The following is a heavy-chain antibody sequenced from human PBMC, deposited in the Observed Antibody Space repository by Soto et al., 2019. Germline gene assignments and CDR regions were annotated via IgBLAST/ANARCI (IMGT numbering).Heavy chain of an antibody. V-gene: IGHV3-30*18. D-gene: IGHD3-22*01. J-gene: IGHJ6*02. CDR2: ISYDGSNK. CDR1: GFTFSSYG. CDR3: AKDPYNYDSSGSPMDV. Sequence: GGSLRLSCAASGFTFSSYGMHWVRQAPGKGLEWVAVISYDGSNKYYADSVKGRFTISRDNSKNTLYLQMNSLRAEDTAVYYCAKDPYNYDSSGSPMDVWGQGTTVTVSS.